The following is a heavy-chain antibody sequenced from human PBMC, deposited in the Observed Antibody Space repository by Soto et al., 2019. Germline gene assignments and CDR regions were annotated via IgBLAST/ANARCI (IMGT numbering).Heavy chain of an antibody. Sequence: GESLKISCAASGFTFSSYGMHWVRQAPGKGLGWVAVISYDGSNKYYADSVKGRFTISRDNSKNTLYLQMNSLRAEDTAVYYCAKVTPSEPRASGWYLDYWGQGTLVTVSS. V-gene: IGHV3-30*18. CDR3: AKVTPSEPRASGWYLDY. CDR2: ISYDGSNK. CDR1: GFTFSSYG. J-gene: IGHJ4*02. D-gene: IGHD6-19*01.